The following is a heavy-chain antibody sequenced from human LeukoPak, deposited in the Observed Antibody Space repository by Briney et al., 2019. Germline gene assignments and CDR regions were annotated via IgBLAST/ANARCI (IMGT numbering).Heavy chain of an antibody. CDR1: GGSFSGYY. CDR2: INHSGST. D-gene: IGHD3-10*01. Sequence: KPSETLSLTCAVYGGSFSGYYWSWIRQPPGKGLEWIGEINHSGSTNYNPSLKSRVTISVDKSKNQFSLKLSSVTAADTAVYYCARGYGSGSYHYYYCYGMDVWGKGTTVTVSS. J-gene: IGHJ6*04. V-gene: IGHV4-34*01. CDR3: ARGYGSGSYHYYYCYGMDV.